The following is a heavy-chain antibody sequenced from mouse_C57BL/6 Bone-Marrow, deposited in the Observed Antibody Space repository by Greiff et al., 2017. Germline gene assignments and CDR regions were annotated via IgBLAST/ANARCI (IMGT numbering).Heavy chain of an antibody. CDR3: AREPNYYGSSYETY. D-gene: IGHD1-1*01. V-gene: IGHV1-22*01. Sequence: VQLKQSGPELVKPGASVKMSCKASGYTFTDYNMHWVKQSHGKSLEWIGYINPNNGGTSYNQKFKGKATLTVNKSSSTAYMELRSLTSEDSAVYYCAREPNYYGSSYETYWGQGTLVTVSA. J-gene: IGHJ3*01. CDR1: GYTFTDYN. CDR2: INPNNGGT.